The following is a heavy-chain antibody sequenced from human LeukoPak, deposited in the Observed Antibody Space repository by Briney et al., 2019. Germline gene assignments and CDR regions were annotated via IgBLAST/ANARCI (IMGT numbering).Heavy chain of an antibody. J-gene: IGHJ6*04. CDR3: AELGITMIGGV. V-gene: IGHV3-30*02. CDR1: GFTFSSFG. D-gene: IGHD3-10*02. CDR2: IRYDGGNK. Sequence: GGSLRLSCAVSGFTFSSFGMHWVRQAPGKGLEWVAFIRYDGGNKYYADSVKGRFTISRDNSKNTLYLQMNSLRAEDRAVYYCAELGITMIGGVWGKGTTVTISS.